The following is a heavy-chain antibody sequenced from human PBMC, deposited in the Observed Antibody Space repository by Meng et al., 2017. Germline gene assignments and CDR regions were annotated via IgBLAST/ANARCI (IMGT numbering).Heavy chain of an antibody. Sequence: SLKTSCAASGFTFDDYAMHWVRQAPGKGLEWVSGISWNSGSIGYADSVKGRFTISRDNAKNSLYLQMNSLRAEDTALYYCAKGGYSGYDSIFGDYWGQGTLVTVSS. D-gene: IGHD5-12*01. CDR3: AKGGYSGYDSIFGDY. V-gene: IGHV3-9*01. CDR2: ISWNSGSI. J-gene: IGHJ4*02. CDR1: GFTFDDYA.